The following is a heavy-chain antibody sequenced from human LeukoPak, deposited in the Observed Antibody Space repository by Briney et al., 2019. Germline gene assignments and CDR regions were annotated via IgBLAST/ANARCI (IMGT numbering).Heavy chain of an antibody. CDR2: IFHSGST. V-gene: IGHV4-4*02. D-gene: IGHD1-26*01. CDR3: ARVGPTDF. J-gene: IGHJ4*02. CDR1: GGSVTNNNW. Sequence: SGTLSLTCAVSGGSVTNNNWWSWVRPPPGKGLEWIGEIFHSGSTNYNPSLKSRVTMSVDKSKNQFSLRLSSVTAADTAVYYCARVGPTDFWGQGTLVTVSS.